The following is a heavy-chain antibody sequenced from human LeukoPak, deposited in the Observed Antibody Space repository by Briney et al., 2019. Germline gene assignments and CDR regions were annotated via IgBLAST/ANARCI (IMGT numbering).Heavy chain of an antibody. Sequence: GGSLRLSCEASGFTFTSNTMNWVRQAPGKGLEWVSGITGSGGATYYAKSVEGRFTISRDSSKNTLYLEMDSLRAEDTALYYCARGSLLVVKTLDYWGQGTLVTVSS. CDR1: GFTFTSNT. D-gene: IGHD2-15*01. J-gene: IGHJ4*02. V-gene: IGHV3-23*01. CDR3: ARGSLLVVKTLDY. CDR2: ITGSGGAT.